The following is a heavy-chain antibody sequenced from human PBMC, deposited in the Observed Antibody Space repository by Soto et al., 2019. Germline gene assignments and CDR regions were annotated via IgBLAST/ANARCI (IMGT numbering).Heavy chain of an antibody. D-gene: IGHD4-17*01. CDR1: GGSISSGGYY. CDR3: ARIDPYGDYRFEY. J-gene: IGHJ4*02. CDR2: IYYSGST. V-gene: IGHV4-31*03. Sequence: PSETLSLTCTVSGGSISSGGYYWSWIRQHPGKGLEWIGYIYYSGSTYYNPSLKSRVTISVDTSKNQFSLKLSSVTAADTAVYYCARIDPYGDYRFEYWGQGTLVTVSS.